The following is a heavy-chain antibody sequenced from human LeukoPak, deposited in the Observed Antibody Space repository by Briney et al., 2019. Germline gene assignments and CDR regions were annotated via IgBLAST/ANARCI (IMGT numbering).Heavy chain of an antibody. Sequence: SETLSLTCAVYGGSFSGYYWSWIRQPPGKGLEWIGEINHSGSTNYNPSLKSRVTISVDTSKNQFSLKLSSVTAADTAVYYCARRRGYAAAAGTYSYYYYCYMDVWGKGTTVTVSS. CDR1: GGSFSGYY. D-gene: IGHD6-13*01. CDR2: INHSGST. V-gene: IGHV4-34*01. J-gene: IGHJ6*03. CDR3: ARRRGYAAAAGTYSYYYYCYMDV.